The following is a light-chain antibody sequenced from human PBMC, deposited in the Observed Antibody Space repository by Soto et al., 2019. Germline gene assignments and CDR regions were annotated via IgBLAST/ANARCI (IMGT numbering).Light chain of an antibody. V-gene: IGLV4-69*01. J-gene: IGLJ2*01. CDR3: QTWGAGAP. CDR1: SGHSSYA. Sequence: QPVLTQSPSASASLGASVKLTCTLSSGHSSYAIAWHQQQPEKGPRYLMKLNSDGSHSKGDGIPDRFSGSSSGAERYLTISSLQSEDESDYYYQTWGAGAPFGGGTKLTVL. CDR2: LNSDGSH.